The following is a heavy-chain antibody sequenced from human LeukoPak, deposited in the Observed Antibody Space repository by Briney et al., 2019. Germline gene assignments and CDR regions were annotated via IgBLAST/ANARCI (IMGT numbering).Heavy chain of an antibody. Sequence: ASVKVSCKASGYTFTSYGISWVRQAPGQGLEWMGWISAYNGNTNYAQKLQGRVTMTTDTSTSTAYMELRSLRSDGTAVYYCARAKYSSGQGDYWGQGNLVTVSS. D-gene: IGHD6-19*01. CDR1: GYTFTSYG. V-gene: IGHV1-18*01. J-gene: IGHJ4*02. CDR2: ISAYNGNT. CDR3: ARAKYSSGQGDY.